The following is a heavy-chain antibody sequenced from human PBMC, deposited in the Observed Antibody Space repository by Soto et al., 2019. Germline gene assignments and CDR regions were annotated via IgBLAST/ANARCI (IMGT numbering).Heavy chain of an antibody. CDR1: GFTVSSNY. V-gene: IGHV3-53*01. J-gene: IGHJ4*02. D-gene: IGHD6-13*01. CDR3: ARDGAPGSSWYRGFDY. Sequence: GGSLRLSCAASGFTVSSNYMSWVRQAPGKGLEWVSVIYSGGSTYYADSVKGRFTISRDNSKNTLYLQMNSLRAEDTAVYYCARDGAPGSSWYRGFDYWGQGTLVTVSS. CDR2: IYSGGST.